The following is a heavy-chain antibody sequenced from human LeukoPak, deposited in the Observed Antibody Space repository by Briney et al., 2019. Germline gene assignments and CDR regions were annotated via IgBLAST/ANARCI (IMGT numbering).Heavy chain of an antibody. D-gene: IGHD6-19*01. J-gene: IGHJ4*02. CDR2: ISYDGSNK. CDR1: GFAFSSYA. Sequence: GRSLRLSCAASGFAFSSYAVHWVRQAPGKGLEWVAVISYDGSNKYYADSVKGRFTISRDNSKNTLYLQMNSLRAEDTAVYYCAREPLYNNGRQRHFDSWGQGTLVTVSS. V-gene: IGHV3-30-3*01. CDR3: AREPLYNNGRQRHFDS.